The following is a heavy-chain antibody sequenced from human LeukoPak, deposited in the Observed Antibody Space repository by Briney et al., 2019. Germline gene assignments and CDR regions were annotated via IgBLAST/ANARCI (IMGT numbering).Heavy chain of an antibody. V-gene: IGHV3-23*01. CDR1: GFTFSSYA. Sequence: GGSLRLSCAASGFTFSSYAMSWVRQAPGKGLEWVSAISGSGGSTYYADSVKGRFTISRDNSKNTLYLQMNSLRAEDTAVYYCAKDFMITFGGAYYFDYWGQGTLVSVSS. CDR3: AKDFMITFGGAYYFDY. D-gene: IGHD3-16*01. J-gene: IGHJ4*02. CDR2: ISGSGGST.